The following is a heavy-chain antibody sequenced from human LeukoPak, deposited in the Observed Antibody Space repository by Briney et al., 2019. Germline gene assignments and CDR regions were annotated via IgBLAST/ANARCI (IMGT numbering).Heavy chain of an antibody. V-gene: IGHV1-2*02. D-gene: IGHD3-9*01. Sequence: ASVKVSCKASGYTFTGYYMHWVRQAPGQGLEWMGWINPNSGGTNYAQKFQGRVTMTRDTSISTDYMELSRLRFDDTAVYYCAREALDDNFDYWGQGTLVTVSS. CDR3: AREALDDNFDY. CDR2: INPNSGGT. CDR1: GYTFTGYY. J-gene: IGHJ4*02.